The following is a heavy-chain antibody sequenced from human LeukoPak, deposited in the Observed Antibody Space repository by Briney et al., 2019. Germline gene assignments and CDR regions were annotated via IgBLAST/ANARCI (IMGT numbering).Heavy chain of an antibody. CDR3: ARDNLGYSSPPSDY. CDR2: INDSGST. Sequence: NPSETLSRTCAVYGGSFSGYYWSWIRQPPGKGLEWIGEINDSGSTNYNPSLKSRVTISIDTSKNQFSLKLTSVTAADTAVYYCARDNLGYSSPPSDYWGQGTLVTVSS. J-gene: IGHJ4*02. CDR1: GGSFSGYY. D-gene: IGHD6-13*01. V-gene: IGHV4-34*01.